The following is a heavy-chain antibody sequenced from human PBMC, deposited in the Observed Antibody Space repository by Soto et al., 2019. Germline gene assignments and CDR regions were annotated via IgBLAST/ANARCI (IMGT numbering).Heavy chain of an antibody. CDR3: AKDEARPGYLDY. Sequence: QVQLVESGGGVVQPGRSLRLSCAASGFTFSSYGMHWVRQAPGKWLEWVAVISYDGSNKYYADSVKGRFTISRDNSKNPLYLQMNSLRAEDTAVYYCAKDEARPGYLDYWGQGTLVTVSS. CDR2: ISYDGSNK. J-gene: IGHJ4*02. CDR1: GFTFSSYG. V-gene: IGHV3-30*18. D-gene: IGHD3-10*01.